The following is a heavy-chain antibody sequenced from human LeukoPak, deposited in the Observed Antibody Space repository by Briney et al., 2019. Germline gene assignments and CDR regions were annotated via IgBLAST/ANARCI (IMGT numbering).Heavy chain of an antibody. J-gene: IGHJ3*02. CDR1: GFTFSSYA. CDR2: ISYDGSNK. Sequence: GRSLRLSCAASGFTFSSYAMHWVRQAPGKGLEWLAVISYDGSNKYYADSVKGRFTISRDNSKNTLYLQMNSLRAEDTAVYYCARDRRIYSSGWGVAFDIWGQGTMVTVSS. V-gene: IGHV3-30-3*01. CDR3: ARDRRIYSSGWGVAFDI. D-gene: IGHD6-19*01.